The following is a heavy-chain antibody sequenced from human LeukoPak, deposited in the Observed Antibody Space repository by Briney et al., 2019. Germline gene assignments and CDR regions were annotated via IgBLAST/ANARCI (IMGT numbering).Heavy chain of an antibody. CDR1: GFTFSNAW. CDR2: IKSKTDGGTT. Sequence: GGSLRLSCAASGFTFSNAWMSWVRQVPGKGLEWVGRIKSKTDGGTTDYTAPVTGRFTISRDDSKNTLYLQMNSLKTGDTAVYYCTTGSLQRPTYYVDVWGKGTTVTVSS. V-gene: IGHV3-15*01. J-gene: IGHJ6*03. CDR3: TTGSLQRPTYYVDV. D-gene: IGHD4-11*01.